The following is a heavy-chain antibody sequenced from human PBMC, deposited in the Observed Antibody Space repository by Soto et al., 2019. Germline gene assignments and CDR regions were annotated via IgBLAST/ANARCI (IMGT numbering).Heavy chain of an antibody. Sequence: QVQLVQSGAEVKKPGASVKVSCKASGYTFTSYGISWVRQAPGQGLEWMGWISAYNGNTNYAQKLQGRVTMTTDTSTSTAYMELRSLRSDDTAVYYCARGPSYYDILTGYYISYFDYWGQGTLVTVSS. D-gene: IGHD3-9*01. CDR3: ARGPSYYDILTGYYISYFDY. CDR1: GYTFTSYG. V-gene: IGHV1-18*01. CDR2: ISAYNGNT. J-gene: IGHJ4*02.